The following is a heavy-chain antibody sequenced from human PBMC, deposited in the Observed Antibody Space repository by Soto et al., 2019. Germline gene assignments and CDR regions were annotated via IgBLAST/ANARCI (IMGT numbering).Heavy chain of an antibody. CDR1: GFTFSSYG. V-gene: IGHV3-33*01. D-gene: IGHD1-1*01. CDR2: IWYDGSNK. CDR3: ARESLEPYYYYYGMDV. Sequence: GGSLRLSCAASGFTFSSYGMHWVRQAPGKGLEWVAVIWYDGSNKYYADSVKGRFTISRDNSKNTLYLQMNSLRAEDTAVYYCARESLEPYYYYYGMDVWGQGTTVTVS. J-gene: IGHJ6*02.